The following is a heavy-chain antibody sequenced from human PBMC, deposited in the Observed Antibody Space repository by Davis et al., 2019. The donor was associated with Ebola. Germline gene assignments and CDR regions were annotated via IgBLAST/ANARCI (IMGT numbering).Heavy chain of an antibody. CDR1: GGSISSSSYY. D-gene: IGHD3-3*01. CDR2: IYYSGST. J-gene: IGHJ5*02. Sequence: SETLSLTCTVSGGSISSSSYYWGWIRQPPGKGLEWIGSIYYSGSTYYNPSLKSRVTISVDTSKNQFSLKLSSVTAADTAVYYCARGTITIFGVDPWGQGTLVTVSS. V-gene: IGHV4-39*07. CDR3: ARGTITIFGVDP.